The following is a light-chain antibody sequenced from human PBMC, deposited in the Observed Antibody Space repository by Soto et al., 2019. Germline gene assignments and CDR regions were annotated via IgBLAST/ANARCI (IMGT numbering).Light chain of an antibody. CDR2: KAS. V-gene: IGKV1-5*03. CDR1: QSISTW. J-gene: IGKJ2*01. CDR3: QHYKHYSESA. Sequence: DIQMTKSPSTLSASVGDRVTITGRARQSISTWLAWYQHKPWKAPKVLVHKASSLENGVPSRFSGTGSETEFTLTISSLQPDDFATYYCQHYKHYSESAFGQGTKLEIK.